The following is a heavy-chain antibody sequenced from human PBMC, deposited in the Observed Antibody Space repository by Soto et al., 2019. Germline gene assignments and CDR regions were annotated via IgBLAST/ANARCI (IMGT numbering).Heavy chain of an antibody. CDR3: AKGKYSYGYGTGYYYGLDV. J-gene: IGHJ6*02. D-gene: IGHD5-18*01. CDR2: ISYDGSNT. V-gene: IGHV3-30*18. Sequence: LRLSCAASGFTFSSYGMHWVRQAPGKGLEWVAVISYDGSNTYYADSVKGRLTISRDNSKYTLYLQMNSLRAEDTALYYCAKGKYSYGYGTGYYYGLDVWGQGTTVTVSS. CDR1: GFTFSSYG.